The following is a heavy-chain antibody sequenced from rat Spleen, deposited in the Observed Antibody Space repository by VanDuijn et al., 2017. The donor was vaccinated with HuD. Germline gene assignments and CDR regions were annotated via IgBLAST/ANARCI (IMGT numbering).Heavy chain of an antibody. J-gene: IGHJ3*01. D-gene: IGHD1-9*01. CDR3: TKTHTMGSRFAY. CDR2: ISYEGRTN. CDR1: GFTFRDYY. V-gene: IGHV5-22*01. Sequence: EVQLVESGGGLGQPGRALKLSCAASGFTFRDYYIAWVRQAPKKGLEGVASISYEGRTNNHRDSVKGRFPISRDNTKNTLYLQMNSLRSEDTATYYCTKTHTMGSRFAYWGQGTLVTVSS.